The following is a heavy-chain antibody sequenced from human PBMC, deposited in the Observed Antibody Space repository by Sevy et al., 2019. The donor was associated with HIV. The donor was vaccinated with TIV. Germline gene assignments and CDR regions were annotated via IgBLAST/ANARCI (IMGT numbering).Heavy chain of an antibody. CDR3: ARDLTIFGVVNPWDYYYYGMDV. CDR1: GFTFSSYW. D-gene: IGHD3-3*01. V-gene: IGHV3-7*01. J-gene: IGHJ6*02. CDR2: IKQDGSEK. Sequence: GGSLRLSCAASGFTFSSYWMSWVRQAPGKGLEWVANIKQDGSEKYYVDSVKGRFTISRDNARNSLYLQMNSLRAEDTAVYYCARDLTIFGVVNPWDYYYYGMDVWGQGTTVTVSS.